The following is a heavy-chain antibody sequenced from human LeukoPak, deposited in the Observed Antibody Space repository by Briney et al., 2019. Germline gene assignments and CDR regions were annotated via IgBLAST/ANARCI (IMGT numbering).Heavy chain of an antibody. CDR1: GFTFSSYS. CDR2: ISSSSSYI. D-gene: IGHD3-9*01. V-gene: IGHV3-21*01. Sequence: PGGSLRLSCAASGFTFSSYSMNWVRQAPGKGLEWVSSISSSSSYIYYADSVKGRFTISRDNAKHSLYLQMNSLRAEDTAVYYCARESEGLRYFDWLSPPGYFDYWGQGTLVTVSS. J-gene: IGHJ4*02. CDR3: ARESEGLRYFDWLSPPGYFDY.